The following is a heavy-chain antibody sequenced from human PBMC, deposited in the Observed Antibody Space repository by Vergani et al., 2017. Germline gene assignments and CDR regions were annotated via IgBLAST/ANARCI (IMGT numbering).Heavy chain of an antibody. J-gene: IGHJ6*03. CDR2: SYYSGST. CDR3: ARGGVVITYYYMDV. V-gene: IGHV4-59*01. Sequence: QVQLQESGPGLVKPSETLSLTCTVSGGSISSYYWSWIRQPPGKGLEWIGYSYYSGSTNYNPSLKSRVTISVDTSKNQFSLKLSSVTAADTAVYYCARGGVVITYYYMDVWGKGTTVTVSS. D-gene: IGHD3-22*01. CDR1: GGSISSYY.